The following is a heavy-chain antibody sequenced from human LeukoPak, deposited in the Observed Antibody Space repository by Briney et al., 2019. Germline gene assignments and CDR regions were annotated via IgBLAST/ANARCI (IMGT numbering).Heavy chain of an antibody. V-gene: IGHV1-8*01. Sequence: ASVKVSCKASGYTFTSYDINWVRQATGQGLEWMGWMNPNSGNTGYAQKLQGRVTMTRNTSISTAYMELSSLRSEDTAVYYCAKEGTASKPSDLDHWGQGILVTVSS. D-gene: IGHD1/OR15-1a*01. CDR1: GYTFTSYD. CDR3: AKEGTASKPSDLDH. J-gene: IGHJ4*02. CDR2: MNPNSGNT.